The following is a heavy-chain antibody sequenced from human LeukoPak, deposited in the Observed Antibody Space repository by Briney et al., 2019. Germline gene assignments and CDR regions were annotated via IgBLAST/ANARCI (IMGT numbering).Heavy chain of an antibody. Sequence: SGTLSLTCAVSGGSISSSNWWSWVRQPPGKGLEWIGEIYHSGSTNYNPSLKSRVTISVDKSKNQFSLKLSSVTAADTAVYYCARFPTMYSSSWFQTYYFDYWGQGTLVTVSS. CDR2: IYHSGST. CDR1: GGSISSSNW. V-gene: IGHV4-4*02. D-gene: IGHD6-13*01. J-gene: IGHJ4*02. CDR3: ARFPTMYSSSWFQTYYFDY.